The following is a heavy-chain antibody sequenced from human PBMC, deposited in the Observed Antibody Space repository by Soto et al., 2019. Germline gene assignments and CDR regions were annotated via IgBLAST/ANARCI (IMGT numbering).Heavy chain of an antibody. J-gene: IGHJ4*02. CDR2: IYWDDDK. CDR1: GFSLSSNGVG. Sequence: SVPTLVNPTQALTLTCTFSGFSLSSNGVGVGWIRQPPGKALEWLALIYWDDDKRYSPSLKRRLTITKDTSKNQVVLTMTNMDPVDTATYYCAHSRGYSYDFYFHYWGQGTLVTVSS. V-gene: IGHV2-5*02. D-gene: IGHD5-18*01. CDR3: AHSRGYSYDFYFHY.